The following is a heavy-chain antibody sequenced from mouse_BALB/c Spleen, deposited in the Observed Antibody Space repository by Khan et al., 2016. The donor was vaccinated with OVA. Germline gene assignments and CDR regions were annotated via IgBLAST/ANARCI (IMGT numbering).Heavy chain of an antibody. Sequence: GELVESGGDLVEPGGSLKLSCAASGFTFSTYGMSWVRQTPDKRLEWVATISTGGHYTYYPDSVRGRFTISRDNAKNTLYLQMTSLKSEDTAIFYFASLAYYYDSGGFAYWGQGTLVTGTA. D-gene: IGHD1-1*01. CDR2: ISTGGHYT. CDR3: ASLAYYYDSGGFAY. CDR1: GFTFSTYG. J-gene: IGHJ3*01. V-gene: IGHV5-6*02.